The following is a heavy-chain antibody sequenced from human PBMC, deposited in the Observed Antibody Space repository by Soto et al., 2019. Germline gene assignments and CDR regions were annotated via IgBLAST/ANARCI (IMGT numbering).Heavy chain of an antibody. Sequence: GGSLRLSCVSSGFTFSAYAMTWVRQAPGMGLEWVSTISGSSGSTYYADSMKVRFTISRDNPKNTLYLQMNSLRAEDTAVYYYAKDRAYGSGSSAGTVLDYWGQGTLVTVSS. J-gene: IGHJ4*02. D-gene: IGHD3-10*01. CDR2: ISGSSGST. V-gene: IGHV3-23*01. CDR3: AKDRAYGSGSSAGTVLDY. CDR1: GFTFSAYA.